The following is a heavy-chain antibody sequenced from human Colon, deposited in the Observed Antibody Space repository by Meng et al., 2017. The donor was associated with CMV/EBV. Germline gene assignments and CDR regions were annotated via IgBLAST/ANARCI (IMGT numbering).Heavy chain of an antibody. V-gene: IGHV3-23*01. J-gene: IGHJ4*02. Sequence: GGSLRLSCGGSGFSFRSYEMNWVRQAPGKGLEWISRIRDSDGVASYADSVRGRFTISRDISQNTLYLQMNSLKVEDTAVYYCTKGATFGVTAPDYWGQGTLVTVSS. CDR1: GFSFRSYE. D-gene: IGHD2-21*02. CDR2: IRDSDGVA. CDR3: TKGATFGVTAPDY.